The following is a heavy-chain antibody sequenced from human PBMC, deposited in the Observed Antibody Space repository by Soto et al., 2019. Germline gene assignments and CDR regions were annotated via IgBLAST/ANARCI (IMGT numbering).Heavy chain of an antibody. CDR3: ARDDEDGSDCDLGY. CDR1: GFTFSSYD. V-gene: IGHV3-13*04. CDR2: IGTAGDT. D-gene: IGHD1-26*01. J-gene: IGHJ4*02. Sequence: GGSLRLSCAASGFTFSSYDMHWVRQATGKGLEWVSAIGTAGDTYYPGSVKGRFTISRENAKNSLYLQMNSLRAGDTAVYYCARDDEDGSDCDLGYWGQGALVTVSS.